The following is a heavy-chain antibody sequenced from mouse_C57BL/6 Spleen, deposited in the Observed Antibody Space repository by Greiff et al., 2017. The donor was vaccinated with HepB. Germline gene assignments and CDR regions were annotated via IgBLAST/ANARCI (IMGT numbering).Heavy chain of an antibody. CDR3: TCGHPCYAMDY. Sequence: EVMLVESGGGLVQPGGSMKLSCVASGFTFSNYWMNWVRQSPEKGLEWVAQIRLKSDNYATHYAESVKGRFTISRDESKSSVYLQMNNLRAEDTGVYYCTCGHPCYAMDYWGQGTSVTVSS. J-gene: IGHJ4*01. CDR1: GFTFSNYW. CDR2: IRLKSDNYAT. V-gene: IGHV6-3*01. D-gene: IGHD1-1*02.